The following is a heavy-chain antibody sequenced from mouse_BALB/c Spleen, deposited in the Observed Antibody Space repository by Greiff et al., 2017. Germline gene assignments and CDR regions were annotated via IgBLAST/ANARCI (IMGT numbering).Heavy chain of an antibody. CDR2: ISTYYGDA. D-gene: IGHD2-3*01. V-gene: IGHV1S137*01. Sequence: VKLMESGAELVRPGVSVKISCKGSGYTFTDYAMHWVKQSHAKSLEWIGVISTYYGDASYNQKFKGKATMTVDKSSSTAYMELARLTSEDSAIYYCARGGLSAMDDWGQGTSVTVSS. CDR1: GYTFTDYA. CDR3: ARGGLSAMDD. J-gene: IGHJ4*01.